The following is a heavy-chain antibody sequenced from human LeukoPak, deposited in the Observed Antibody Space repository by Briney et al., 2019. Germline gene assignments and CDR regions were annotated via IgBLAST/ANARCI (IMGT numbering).Heavy chain of an antibody. CDR2: ISDSGGGT. V-gene: IGHV3-23*01. Sequence: GGSLRLSCAASGFTFRTYPMTWVRQAPGKGLEWVSSISDSGGGTYYADSVKGRFTISRDNSKNTLCLQMNSLRAEDTAVYYCAKGATTVDYWGQGTLVTVSS. CDR3: AKGATTVDY. J-gene: IGHJ4*02. CDR1: GFTFRTYP. D-gene: IGHD1-26*01.